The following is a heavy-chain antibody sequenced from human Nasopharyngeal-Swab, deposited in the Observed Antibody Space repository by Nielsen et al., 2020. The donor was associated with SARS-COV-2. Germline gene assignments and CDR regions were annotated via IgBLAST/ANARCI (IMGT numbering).Heavy chain of an antibody. V-gene: IGHV1-8*01. CDR2: MNPNSGNT. CDR3: AREGSRYDYVWGSYRADAFDI. Sequence: ASVKVSCKASGYTFTSYDINWVRQATGQGLEWMGWMNPNSGNTGYAQKFQGRVTMTRNTSISTAYMELSSLRSEDTAVYYCAREGSRYDYVWGSYRADAFDIWGQGTKGNGSS. J-gene: IGHJ3*02. D-gene: IGHD3-16*02. CDR1: GYTFTSYD.